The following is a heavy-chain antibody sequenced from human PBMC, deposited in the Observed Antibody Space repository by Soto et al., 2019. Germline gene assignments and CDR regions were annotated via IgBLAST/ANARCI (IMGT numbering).Heavy chain of an antibody. CDR3: ARFAATSGINAFDV. D-gene: IGHD1-1*01. CDR1: GYTFTNYW. J-gene: IGHJ3*01. CDR2: IYPRDSHT. Sequence: GESLKISCQGSGYTFTNYWIVWVRQLPGKGLEWMGIIYPRDSHTTYSPSFQGQVTISDDKSLNSAFLQWSSLKASDTATYYCARFAATSGINAFDVWGPGTMVTVSS. V-gene: IGHV5-51*01.